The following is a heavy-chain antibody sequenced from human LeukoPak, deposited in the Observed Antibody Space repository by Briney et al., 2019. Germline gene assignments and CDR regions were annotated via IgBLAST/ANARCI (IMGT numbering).Heavy chain of an antibody. CDR1: GFTFTSYW. CDR2: TKHDGSER. D-gene: IGHD2-21*02. Sequence: GGSLKLSCAASGFTFTSYWMTWVRQAPRKGVEWVANTKHDGSERYYVDSVKGRFTISRDNVKNSLFLQTDSLRAEDTAVYYCARGGLYGDYYFDYWGQGTLVTVTS. V-gene: IGHV3-7*04. CDR3: ARGGLYGDYYFDY. J-gene: IGHJ4*02.